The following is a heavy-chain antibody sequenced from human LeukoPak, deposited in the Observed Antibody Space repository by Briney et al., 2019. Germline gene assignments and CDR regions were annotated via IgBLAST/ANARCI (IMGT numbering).Heavy chain of an antibody. V-gene: IGHV3-48*01. J-gene: IGHJ6*03. CDR2: ISSSSSTI. D-gene: IGHD3-3*01. CDR1: GFTFSSYS. CDR3: ARVVPRPSEGYYTYYYYYMDV. Sequence: PGGSLRLSCAASGFTFSSYSMNWVRQAPGKGLEWVSYISSSSSTIYYADSVKGRFTISRDNAKNSLYLQMNSLRAEDTAVYYCARVVPRPSEGYYTYYYYYMDVWGKGTTVTVSS.